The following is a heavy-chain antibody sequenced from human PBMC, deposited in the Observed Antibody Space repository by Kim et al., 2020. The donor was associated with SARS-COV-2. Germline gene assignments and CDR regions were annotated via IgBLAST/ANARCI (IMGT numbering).Heavy chain of an antibody. V-gene: IGHV4-34*01. J-gene: IGHJ4*02. CDR2: INHSGST. CDR1: GGSFSGYY. D-gene: IGHD3-10*01. Sequence: SETLSLTCAVYGGSFSGYYWSWIRQPPGKGLEWIGEINHSGSTNYNPSLKSRVTISVDTSKNQFSLKLSSVTAADTAVYYCARGLYGSGSYNYWGQGTL. CDR3: ARGLYGSGSYNY.